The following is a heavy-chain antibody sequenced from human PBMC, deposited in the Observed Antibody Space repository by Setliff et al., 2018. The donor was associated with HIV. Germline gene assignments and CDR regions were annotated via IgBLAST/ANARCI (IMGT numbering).Heavy chain of an antibody. J-gene: IGHJ3*01. CDR3: ARHKTNYDFYAFDV. CDR1: GGSFSSSTYS. V-gene: IGHV4-39*01. D-gene: IGHD3-3*01. CDR2: IHSSGTT. Sequence: PSETLSLTCTVSGGSFSSSTYSWGWIRQPPGMGLEWSGSIHSSGTTDYNPSLKSRVAMSVDTSRSQFSLKLRSVTAADTAVYYCARHKTNYDFYAFDVWGQGTMVSV.